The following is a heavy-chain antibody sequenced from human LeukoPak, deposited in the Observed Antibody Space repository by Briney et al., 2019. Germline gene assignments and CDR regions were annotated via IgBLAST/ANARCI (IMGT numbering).Heavy chain of an antibody. V-gene: IGHV3-43*02. CDR3: AKGVRSGTYYNCFDP. CDR1: GXTLDDSA. D-gene: IGHD1-26*01. Sequence: GGSLRLSWVASGXTLDDSAIHWVRQAPGKGLESIYLISGDGDNTYYADSVKGRFTISRDTSTNSLYLQMSSLRAEDTAFYYCAKGVRSGTYYNCFDPWGQGTLVTVSS. J-gene: IGHJ5*02. CDR2: ISGDGDNT.